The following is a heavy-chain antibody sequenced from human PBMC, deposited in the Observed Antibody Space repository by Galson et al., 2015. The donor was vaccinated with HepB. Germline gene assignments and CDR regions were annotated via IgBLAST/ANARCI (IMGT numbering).Heavy chain of an antibody. CDR3: ARGPIVVVPTAMNY. Sequence: LRLSCAASGFTFSSYGTHWVRQAPGKGLEWVAVIWYDGSNKYYADSVKGRFTISRDNSKNTLYLQMNSLRAEDTAVYYCARGPIVVVPTAMNYWGQGTLVTVSS. V-gene: IGHV3-33*08. J-gene: IGHJ4*02. D-gene: IGHD2-2*01. CDR2: IWYDGSNK. CDR1: GFTFSSYG.